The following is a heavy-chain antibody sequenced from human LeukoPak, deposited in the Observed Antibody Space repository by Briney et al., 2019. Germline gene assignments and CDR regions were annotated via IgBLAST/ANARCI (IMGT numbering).Heavy chain of an antibody. CDR2: IKQDGSEK. CDR1: GFTFSSYW. J-gene: IGHJ4*02. CDR3: GREPRIVGATTLGDY. V-gene: IGHV3-7*01. Sequence: PRGSLRLSCAASGFTFSSYWMTWVRQAPGKGLEWVANIKQDGSEKYYVDSVKGRFTISRDNAKNSLYLQMNSLRAEDTAVYYCGREPRIVGATTLGDYWGQGTLVTVSS. D-gene: IGHD1-26*01.